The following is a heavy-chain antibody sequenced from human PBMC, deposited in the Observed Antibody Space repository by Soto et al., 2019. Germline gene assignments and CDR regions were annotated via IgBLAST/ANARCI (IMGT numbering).Heavy chain of an antibody. D-gene: IGHD3-22*01. V-gene: IGHV3-23*01. CDR3: AKEPFNYYDSSGSYFDY. CDR1: GFTFSSYA. CDR2: ISGSGGST. J-gene: IGHJ4*02. Sequence: GGSLRLSCAASGFTFSSYAMSWVRQAPGKGLEWVSAISGSGGSTYYADSVKGRFTISRDNSKNTLYLQMNSLRAEDTAVYYCAKEPFNYYDSSGSYFDYWGQGTRVTVSS.